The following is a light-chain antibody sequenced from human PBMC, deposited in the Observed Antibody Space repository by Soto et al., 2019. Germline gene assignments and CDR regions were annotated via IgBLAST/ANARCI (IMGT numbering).Light chain of an antibody. CDR2: GNS. V-gene: IGLV1-40*01. CDR3: QSYDSSLSVV. J-gene: IGLJ2*01. CDR1: SSNIGAGYD. Sequence: QSVLTQPPSVSGAPGQRVTISCTGSSSNIGAGYDVPWYQQLPGTAPKLLMYGNSNRPSGVPDRFAGSKSVTSASMTITKLQAEYEADYYCQSYDSSLSVVFGGGTKLTV.